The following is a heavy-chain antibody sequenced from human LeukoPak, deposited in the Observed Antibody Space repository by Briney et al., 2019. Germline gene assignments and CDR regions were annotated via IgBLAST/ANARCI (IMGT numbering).Heavy chain of an antibody. V-gene: IGHV3-23*01. J-gene: IGHJ4*02. CDR1: GFTLSTYT. Sequence: GGSLRLSCAVFGFTLSTYTMSWVRQAPGKGLEWVSSISDDVNSTSYADSVKGRFTISRDNSKNTLYLQIKSLRVEDTAVYYCAKDRIWTPTYFDHWGQGTLVTVSS. D-gene: IGHD2/OR15-2a*01. CDR3: AKDRIWTPTYFDH. CDR2: ISDDVNST.